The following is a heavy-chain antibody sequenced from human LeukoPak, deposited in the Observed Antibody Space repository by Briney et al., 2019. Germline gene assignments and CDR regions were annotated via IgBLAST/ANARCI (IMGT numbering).Heavy chain of an antibody. Sequence: PSETLSLTCTVSGGSISSSSYYWGWIRQPPGKGLEWIGSIYYSGSTYYNPSLKSRVTISVDTSKNQLSLKLSSVTAADTAVCYCARHVLGSSSGEYWGQGTLVTVSS. CDR2: IYYSGST. J-gene: IGHJ4*02. CDR1: GGSISSSSYY. D-gene: IGHD6-6*01. V-gene: IGHV4-39*01. CDR3: ARHVLGSSSGEY.